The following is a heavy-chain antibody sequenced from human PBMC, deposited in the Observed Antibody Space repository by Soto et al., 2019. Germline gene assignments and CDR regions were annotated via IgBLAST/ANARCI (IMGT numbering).Heavy chain of an antibody. D-gene: IGHD3-16*01. CDR1: GFTFSIHA. J-gene: IGHJ4*02. Sequence: EVQLVESGGGLVQPGGSLRLSCEVSGFTFSIHAMNWVRQAPGKGLEWVAYIHGTRSIIYYADSVKGRFTISRDNAKTSLFLQMDSLRDEDTAVYYCARDARNADYDYWGQGTRVTVSS. CDR2: IHGTRSII. CDR3: ARDARNADYDY. V-gene: IGHV3-48*02.